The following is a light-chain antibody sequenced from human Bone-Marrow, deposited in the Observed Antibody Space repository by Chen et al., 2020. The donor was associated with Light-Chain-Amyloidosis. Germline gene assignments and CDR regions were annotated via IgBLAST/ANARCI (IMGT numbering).Light chain of an antibody. CDR2: DDS. CDR3: QVWDRGSDRPV. CDR1: NIGSTS. Sequence: SYVLTQPSSVSVAPGQTATIACGGNNIGSTSVHWYQQTPGQAPLLVVYDDSDRPSGIPARLSGSNSGNTATLTISRVEAGDAAESYCQVWDRGSDRPVFGGGTKLTVL. V-gene: IGLV3-21*02. J-gene: IGLJ3*02.